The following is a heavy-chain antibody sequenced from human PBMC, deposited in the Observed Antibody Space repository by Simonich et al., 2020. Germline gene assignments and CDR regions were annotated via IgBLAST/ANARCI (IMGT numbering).Heavy chain of an antibody. J-gene: IGHJ6*02. CDR2: ISSSSSYI. CDR1: GFTFSSYS. CDR3: AGGEYCSSTSCSTYYYYGMDV. Sequence: EVQLVESGGGLVKPGGSLRLSCAASGFTFSSYSMNWVRQAPGKGLEWVSSISSSSSYIYYADSVKGRFTNSRDNAKNSLYLKMNSLRAEDTAVYYCAGGEYCSSTSCSTYYYYGMDVWGQGTTVTVSS. D-gene: IGHD2-2*01. V-gene: IGHV3-21*01.